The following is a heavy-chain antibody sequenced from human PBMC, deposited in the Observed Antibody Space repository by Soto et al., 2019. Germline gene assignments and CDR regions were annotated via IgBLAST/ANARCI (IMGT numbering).Heavy chain of an antibody. CDR3: ATVQASIVATAPVA. V-gene: IGHV3-30*03. CDR1: GFTFSSYG. J-gene: IGHJ4*02. D-gene: IGHD2-15*01. Sequence: QVQLVESGGGVVQPGRSLRLSCAASGFTFSSYGMHWVRQAPGKGLEWVAVISYDGSKKYYVDSVKGRFSISRDNSKNTLDLQMNSLRDEDTALYYCATVQASIVATAPVAWGQGALVTVSS. CDR2: ISYDGSKK.